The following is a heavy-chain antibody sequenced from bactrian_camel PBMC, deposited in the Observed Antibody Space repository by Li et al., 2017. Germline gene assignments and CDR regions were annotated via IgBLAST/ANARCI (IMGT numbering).Heavy chain of an antibody. CDR1: GFTFRSYA. D-gene: IGHD2*01. V-gene: IGHV3S35*01. CDR3: AGDQWRGGFKRRCELAY. Sequence: VQLVESGGGSVQAGGSLTLSCVGSGFTFRSYAMNWVRQAPGKGLEWVSSINYGGGSTYYADSVKGRFTISQDTTLNTLYLQMNSLKPEDTAIYYCAGDQWRGGFKRRCELAYWGQGTQVTVS. CDR2: INYGGGST. J-gene: IGHJ4*01.